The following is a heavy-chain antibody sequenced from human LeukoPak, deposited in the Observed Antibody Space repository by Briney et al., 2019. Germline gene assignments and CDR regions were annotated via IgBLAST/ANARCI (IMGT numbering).Heavy chain of an antibody. D-gene: IGHD2-2*01. CDR3: ARHGDIVVVPAAYNWFDP. J-gene: IGHJ5*02. CDR1: GGSITSYY. V-gene: IGHV4-59*08. Sequence: SETLSITCTVSGGSITSYYWSWIRQPPGKGLEWIGYIYYSGSTNYNPSPKSRVTISVDTSKNQFSLKLSSVTAADTAVYYCARHGDIVVVPAAYNWFDPWGQGTLVTVSS. CDR2: IYYSGST.